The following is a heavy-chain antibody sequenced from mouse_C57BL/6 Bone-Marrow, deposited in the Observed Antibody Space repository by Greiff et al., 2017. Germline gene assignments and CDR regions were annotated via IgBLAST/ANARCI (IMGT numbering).Heavy chain of an antibody. D-gene: IGHD2-3*01. J-gene: IGHJ3*01. CDR1: GFTFSDYG. CDR2: ISSGSSTI. V-gene: IGHV5-17*01. Sequence: EVKVVESGGGLVKPGGSLKLSCAASGFTFSDYGMHWVRQAPEKGLEWVAYISSGSSTIYYADTVKGRFTISRDNAKNTLFLQMTSLRSEDTAMYSCARLPSIYDCYYDAYWGQGTLVTVSA. CDR3: ARLPSIYDCYYDAY.